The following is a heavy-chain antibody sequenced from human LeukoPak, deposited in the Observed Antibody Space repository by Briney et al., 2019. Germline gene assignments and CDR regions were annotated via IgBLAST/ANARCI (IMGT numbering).Heavy chain of an antibody. Sequence: GGSLRLSCASSGFTFSSYEMNWVRQAPGKGLEWVSYISSCGSTIYYADSVKGRFTISRDNAKNSLYLQMNSLRAEDTAVYYCARVAAAEFVWCHFDYWGQGTLVSVSS. CDR3: ARVAAAEFVWCHFDY. D-gene: IGHD4/OR15-4a*01. CDR2: ISSCGSTI. J-gene: IGHJ4*02. V-gene: IGHV3-48*03. CDR1: GFTFSSYE.